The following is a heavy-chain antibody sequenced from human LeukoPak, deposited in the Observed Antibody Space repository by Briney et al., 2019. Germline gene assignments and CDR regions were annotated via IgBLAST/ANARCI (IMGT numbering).Heavy chain of an antibody. CDR1: GGSIRSGTYY. D-gene: IGHD3-10*01. CDR3: ARDLGGGWFDP. J-gene: IGHJ5*02. CDR2: ISTSGTT. Sequence: PSETLSLTCTVSGGSIRSGTYYWSWIRQPAGEGLEWIGRISTSGTTNYNPSLKSRITISLDTSKNQVSLKLSSVTAADTAIYYCARDLGGGWFDPWGQGTLVTVSS. V-gene: IGHV4-61*02.